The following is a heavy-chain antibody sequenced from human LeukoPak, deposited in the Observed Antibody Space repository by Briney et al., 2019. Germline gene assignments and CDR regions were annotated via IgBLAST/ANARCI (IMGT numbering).Heavy chain of an antibody. V-gene: IGHV4-34*01. CDR3: AAYYYDSSGYFDY. Sequence: PSETLSLTCAVYGGSFRGYYWSWIRQPPGKGLEWIGEINHSGSTNYNPSLKSRVTISVDTSKNQFSLKLSSVTAADTAVYYCAAYYYDSSGYFDYWGQGTLVTVSS. J-gene: IGHJ4*02. CDR1: GGSFRGYY. CDR2: INHSGST. D-gene: IGHD3-22*01.